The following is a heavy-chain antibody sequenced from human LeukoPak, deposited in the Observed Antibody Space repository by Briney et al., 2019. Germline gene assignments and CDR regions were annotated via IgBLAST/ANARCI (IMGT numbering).Heavy chain of an antibody. CDR3: ARALNGYCSAGSCNGDY. CDR2: ISSSSSTI. V-gene: IGHV3-48*01. CDR1: GFTFSSYS. Sequence: GGSLRLPCAASGFTFSSYSMNWVRQAPGKGLEWVSYISSSSSTIFYADSVKGRFTISRDNSNNTLYLELNSLRVEDTAVYYCARALNGYCSAGSCNGDYWGQGTLVTVSS. D-gene: IGHD2-15*01. J-gene: IGHJ4*02.